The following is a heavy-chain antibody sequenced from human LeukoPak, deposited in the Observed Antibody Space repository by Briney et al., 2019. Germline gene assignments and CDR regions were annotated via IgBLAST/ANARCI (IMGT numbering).Heavy chain of an antibody. Sequence: SETLSLTCAVYGGSFSGYYWSCIRQPPGKGLEGIGEINHSGSTNYNPSLKSRVTISVDTSKNQFSLKLSSVTAADTAVYYCARGPVFLSGYRNWFDPWGQGTLVTVSS. CDR2: INHSGST. J-gene: IGHJ5*02. CDR3: ARGPVFLSGYRNWFDP. CDR1: GGSFSGYY. V-gene: IGHV4-34*01. D-gene: IGHD5-18*01.